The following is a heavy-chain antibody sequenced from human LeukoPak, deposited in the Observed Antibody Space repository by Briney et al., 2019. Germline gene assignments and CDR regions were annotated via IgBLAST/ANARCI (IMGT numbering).Heavy chain of an antibody. CDR3: ARDWSHRCFDY. V-gene: IGHV3-53*01. D-gene: IGHD3-3*01. CDR1: GFTVSSNY. J-gene: IGHJ4*02. Sequence: SGGSLRLSCAASGFTVSSNYMSWVRQAPAKGLEWVSVIYSGGSTYYADSVKGRFTISRDNSKNTLYLQMNSLRAEDTAVYYCARDWSHRCFDYWGQGTLVTVSS. CDR2: IYSGGST.